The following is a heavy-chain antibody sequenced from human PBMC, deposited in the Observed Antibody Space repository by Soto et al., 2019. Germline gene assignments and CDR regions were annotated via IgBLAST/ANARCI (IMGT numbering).Heavy chain of an antibody. J-gene: IGHJ3*02. D-gene: IGHD6-13*01. CDR3: ATAAGRGHAFDI. Sequence: LRLSCAASVFTFSSYWMSWVRQAPGKGLEWVANIKQDGSEKYYVDSVKGRFTISRDNAKNSLYLQMNSLRAEDTAVYYCATAAGRGHAFDIWGQGTMVTVS. CDR2: IKQDGSEK. CDR1: VFTFSSYW. V-gene: IGHV3-7*01.